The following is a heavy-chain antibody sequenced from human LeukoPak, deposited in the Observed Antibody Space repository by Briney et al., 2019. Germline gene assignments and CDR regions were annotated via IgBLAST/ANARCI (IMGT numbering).Heavy chain of an antibody. V-gene: IGHV1-46*01. J-gene: IGHJ3*02. CDR3: ARDWVGATPDAFDI. Sequence: GASVKVSCKASGYTFTSYGISWVRQAPGQGLEWMGIINPSGGSTSYAQKFQGRVTMTRDMSTSTVYMELSSLRSEDTAVYYCARDWVGATPDAFDIWGQGTMVTVSS. D-gene: IGHD1-26*01. CDR1: GYTFTSYG. CDR2: INPSGGST.